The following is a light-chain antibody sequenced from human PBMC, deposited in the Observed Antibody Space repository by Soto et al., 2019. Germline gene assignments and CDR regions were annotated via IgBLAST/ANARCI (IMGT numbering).Light chain of an antibody. J-gene: IGLJ1*01. Sequence: QSALTQPASVSGSPGQSITISFTVTISDVGVYNFVSCCQHHPFKAPKLIVYDFADLPSLMSNRFSGSESGNTAALTISGXQAEDEDDYDCASYTSSITYVFGTGTKVTVL. CDR2: DFA. CDR3: ASYTSSITYV. CDR1: ISDVGVYNF. V-gene: IGLV2-14*03.